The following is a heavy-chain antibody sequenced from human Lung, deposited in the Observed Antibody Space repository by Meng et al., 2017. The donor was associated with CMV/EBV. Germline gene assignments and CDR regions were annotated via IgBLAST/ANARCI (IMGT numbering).Heavy chain of an antibody. V-gene: IGHV1-18*01. CDR3: AKDLQYCGSTSCYDDCLDP. J-gene: IGHJ5*01. D-gene: IGHD2-2*01. Sequence: ASVKVSXKASGYTFTDYGISWVRQDPGQGLEWMGWISAYNGYTNYSRNLRGRVTMTTDTSTTTAYMELGSLRSDDTAVYYCAKDLQYCGSTSCYDDCLDPLGQGTLVTFSS. CDR1: GYTFTDYG. CDR2: ISAYNGYT.